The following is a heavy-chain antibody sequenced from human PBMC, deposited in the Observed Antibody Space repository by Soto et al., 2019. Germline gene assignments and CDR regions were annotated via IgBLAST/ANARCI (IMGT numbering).Heavy chain of an antibody. D-gene: IGHD6-6*01. J-gene: IGHJ6*02. CDR2: ISAYNGNT. CDR1: GYTFTSNG. CDR3: ARSAARRADYYYALDV. V-gene: IGHV1-18*04. Sequence: ASLQVSCKDSGYTFTSNGISWLRQAPRQGLEWMGWISAYNGNTNYAQKLQGRVTMTTDTSTSTAYMELRSLRSDDTAVYYCARSAARRADYYYALDVWGQGTTVTVFS.